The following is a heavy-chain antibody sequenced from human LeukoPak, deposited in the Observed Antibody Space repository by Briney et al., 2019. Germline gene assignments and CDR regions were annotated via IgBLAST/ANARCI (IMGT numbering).Heavy chain of an antibody. CDR2: IYYSGST. CDR3: ARRLYGDLYFDY. V-gene: IGHV4-59*08. CDR1: GGSISSYY. Sequence: SETLSLTCTVSGGSISSYYWSWIRQPPGKGLEWIGYIYYSGSTNYNPSLKSRVTISVDTSENQFSLKLSSVTAADTAVYYCARRLYGDLYFDYWGQGTLVTVSS. J-gene: IGHJ4*02. D-gene: IGHD4-17*01.